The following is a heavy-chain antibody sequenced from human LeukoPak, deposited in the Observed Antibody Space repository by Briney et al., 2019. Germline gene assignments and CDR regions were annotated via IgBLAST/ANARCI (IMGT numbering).Heavy chain of an antibody. D-gene: IGHD6-19*01. Sequence: SETLSLTCTISGGSISSYYWSWIRQPPGKGLEWIGYIYYSGSTNYNPSLKSRVTISVDTSKNQFSLKLSSVTAADTAVYYCARVYSSGWPDYFDYWGQGTLVTVSS. CDR2: IYYSGST. CDR1: GGSISSYY. V-gene: IGHV4-59*01. J-gene: IGHJ4*02. CDR3: ARVYSSGWPDYFDY.